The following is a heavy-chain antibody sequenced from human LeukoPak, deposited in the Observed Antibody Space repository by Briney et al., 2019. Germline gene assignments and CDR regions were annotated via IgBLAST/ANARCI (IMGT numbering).Heavy chain of an antibody. Sequence: ASVKVSCKASGYTFTGYYMHWVRQAPGQGLEWMGWINPNSGGTNYAQKFQGRVTMTRDTSISTAYMELSRLRSDDTAVYYCASTRYDSSGYYTGGPTYYFDYWGQGTLVTVSS. CDR2: INPNSGGT. D-gene: IGHD3-22*01. CDR3: ASTRYDSSGYYTGGPTYYFDY. V-gene: IGHV1-2*02. CDR1: GYTFTGYY. J-gene: IGHJ4*02.